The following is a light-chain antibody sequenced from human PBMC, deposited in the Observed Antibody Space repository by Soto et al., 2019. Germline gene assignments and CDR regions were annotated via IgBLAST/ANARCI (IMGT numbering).Light chain of an antibody. CDR3: KQRSSWPRAA. CDR2: DAS. V-gene: IGKV3-11*01. Sequence: EIVLTQSPATLSLSPGERATLFCRAIESVSSYLAWYQHKPGQAPRLVMYDASNRATGIAARFSGRGSGTDYTVTICSLEPEESAIYACKQRSSWPRAAFGQGTKVEIK. CDR1: ESVSSY. J-gene: IGKJ1*01.